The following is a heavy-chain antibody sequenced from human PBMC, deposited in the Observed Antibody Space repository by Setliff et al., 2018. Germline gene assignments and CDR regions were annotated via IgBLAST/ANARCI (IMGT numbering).Heavy chain of an antibody. V-gene: IGHV5-51*01. CDR3: ARDTNYEGAYDS. CDR1: GYSLTSYW. J-gene: IGHJ4*02. D-gene: IGHD3-3*01. CDR2: IHLGDSDT. Sequence: PGESLKISCKGSGYSLTSYWIAWVRQMPGKGLEWMGIIHLGDSDTRYSPSFQGRVTISVDKSSNTAYLQWSSLKASDTAMYYCARDTNYEGAYDSWGQGTLVTVSS.